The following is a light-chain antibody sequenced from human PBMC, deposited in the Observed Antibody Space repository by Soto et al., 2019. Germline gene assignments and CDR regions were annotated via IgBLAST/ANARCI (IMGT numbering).Light chain of an antibody. J-gene: IGLJ2*01. CDR3: SAYTYSTTLDVV. V-gene: IGLV2-14*03. CDR2: DVS. CDR1: SSDVGGYNY. Sequence: QSALTQPASVSGSPGQSITISCTGSSSDVGGYNYVSWYQQHPGRAPKLMIFDVSNRPSGVSNRFSGSKSGNTASLTISGLQAEDEADYYCSAYTYSTTLDVVFGAGTKVTVL.